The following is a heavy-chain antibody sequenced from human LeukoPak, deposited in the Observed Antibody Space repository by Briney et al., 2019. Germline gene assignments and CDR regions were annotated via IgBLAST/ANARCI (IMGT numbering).Heavy chain of an antibody. CDR1: GFTFGDYA. V-gene: IGHV3-49*04. CDR2: IRSKAYGGTT. J-gene: IGHJ6*03. CDR3: ARGGHNYLFYYYMDV. D-gene: IGHD1-1*01. Sequence: PGGSLRLSCTASGFTFGDYAMSWVRQAPGKGLEWVGFIRSKAYGGTTEFAASVRGRITISRDDSKSIAYLQMNSLKTEDTAMYYCARGGHNYLFYYYMDVWGKGTTVTVSS.